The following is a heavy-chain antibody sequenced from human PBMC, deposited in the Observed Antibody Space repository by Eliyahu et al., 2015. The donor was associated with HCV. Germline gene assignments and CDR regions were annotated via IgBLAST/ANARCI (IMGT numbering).Heavy chain of an antibody. CDR3: AKDLDDSSGYQN. J-gene: IGHJ4*02. D-gene: IGHD3-22*01. V-gene: IGHV3-23*01. CDR2: IGETGSKI. Sequence: EVHLLXSGGGLVQAGGSLRLSCAASGFTFXRFAMSWVRQAPGKGLEWVSNIGETGSKIYYADSVKGRFTISRDNSKNTVYLQMNSLRAEXTAVYYCAKDLDDSSGYQNWGQGTLVTVSS. CDR1: GFTFXRFA.